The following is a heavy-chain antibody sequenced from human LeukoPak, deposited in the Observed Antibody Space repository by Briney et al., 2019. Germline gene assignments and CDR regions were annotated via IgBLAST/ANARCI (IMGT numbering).Heavy chain of an antibody. D-gene: IGHD2-2*03. CDR3: AKSLDDHDAFDI. CDR2: ISYDGSNK. V-gene: IGHV3-30*18. CDR1: GFTFSSYG. Sequence: GGSLRLSCAASGFTFSSYGMHWVRQAPGKGLEWVAVISYDGSNKYYADSVKGRFTISRDNSKNTLYLQMNSLRAEDTAVYYCAKSLDDHDAFDIWGQGTMVTVSS. J-gene: IGHJ3*02.